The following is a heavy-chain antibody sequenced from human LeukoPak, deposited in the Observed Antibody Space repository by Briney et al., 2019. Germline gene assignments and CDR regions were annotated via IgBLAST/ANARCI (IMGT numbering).Heavy chain of an antibody. J-gene: IGHJ4*02. CDR1: GGSFSGYY. CDR3: ARAGCSGGSCFDY. CDR2: INHSGST. V-gene: IGHV4-34*01. Sequence: SETLSLTCAVYGGSFSGYYWSWIRQPPGKGLEWIGEINHSGSTNYSPSLKSRVTISVDTSKNQFSLKLSSVTAADTAVYYCARAGCSGGSCFDYWGQGTLVTVSS. D-gene: IGHD2-15*01.